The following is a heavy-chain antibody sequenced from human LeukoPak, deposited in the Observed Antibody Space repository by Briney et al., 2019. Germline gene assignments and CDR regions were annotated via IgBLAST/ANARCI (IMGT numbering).Heavy chain of an antibody. CDR2: IIPILGIA. CDR1: GGTFSSYA. Sequence: SVTVSCKASGGTFSSYAISWVRQAPGQGLEWMGGIIPILGIANYAQKFQGRVTITADKSTSTAYMELSSLRSEDTAVYYCARGSAHDYGDYWSFDYWGQGTLVTVSS. CDR3: ARGSAHDYGDYWSFDY. J-gene: IGHJ4*02. D-gene: IGHD4-17*01. V-gene: IGHV1-69*10.